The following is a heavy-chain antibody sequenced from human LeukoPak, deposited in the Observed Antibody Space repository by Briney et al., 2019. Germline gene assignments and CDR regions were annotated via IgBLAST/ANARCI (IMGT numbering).Heavy chain of an antibody. J-gene: IGHJ4*02. D-gene: IGHD3-10*01. CDR1: GYTFTGYY. V-gene: IGHV1-2*02. CDR3: ARDASGSYYITDH. CDR2: INPNSGGT. Sequence: ASVKVSCKASGYTFTGYYMHWVRQAPGQGLEWMGWINPNSGGTNYAQKFQGRVTMTRDTSISTAYMELSRLRSDDTAVYYRARDASGSYYITDHWGQGTLVTVSS.